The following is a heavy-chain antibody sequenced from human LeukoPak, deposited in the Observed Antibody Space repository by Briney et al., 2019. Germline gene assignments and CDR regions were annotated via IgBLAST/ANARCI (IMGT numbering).Heavy chain of an antibody. CDR2: IRSKANSYAT. Sequence: PGGSLRLSCAASGFTFSVSAMHWVRQASGKGLEWVGRIRSKANSYATAYAASVKGRLTISRDDSKNTAYLQMNSLKTEDTAVYYCTRSIAVADHWGQGTLVTVSS. V-gene: IGHV3-73*01. J-gene: IGHJ4*02. D-gene: IGHD6-19*01. CDR3: TRSIAVADH. CDR1: GFTFSVSA.